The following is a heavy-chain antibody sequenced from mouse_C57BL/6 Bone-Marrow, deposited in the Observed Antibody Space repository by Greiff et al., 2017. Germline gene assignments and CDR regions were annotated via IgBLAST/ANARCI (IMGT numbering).Heavy chain of an antibody. CDR1: GFTFNTYA. J-gene: IGHJ1*03. V-gene: IGHV10-3*01. Sequence: EVQLVEPGGGLVQPKGSLKLSCAASGFTFNTYAMHWVRQAPGTGLEWVARIRSKSSNYATYYADSVKDRFTISRDDSQSMLYLQMNNLKTEDTAMYDCVRDRWPGGYFDVWGTGTTVTVSS. D-gene: IGHD2-3*01. CDR3: VRDRWPGGYFDV. CDR2: IRSKSSNYAT.